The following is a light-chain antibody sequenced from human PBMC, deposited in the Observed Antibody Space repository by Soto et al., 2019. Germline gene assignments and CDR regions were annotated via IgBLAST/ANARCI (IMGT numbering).Light chain of an antibody. J-gene: IGKJ1*01. V-gene: IGKV1-5*03. Sequence: DIQMTQSPSTLSASVGDRVTITCRASQSISGSLEWYQQKPGKAPNLLIYEASNLKSGVPSRFSGSGSGTEYTITISSRQPDDSASYYCQQYNGYWTFGQGARVEIK. CDR3: QQYNGYWT. CDR1: QSISGS. CDR2: EAS.